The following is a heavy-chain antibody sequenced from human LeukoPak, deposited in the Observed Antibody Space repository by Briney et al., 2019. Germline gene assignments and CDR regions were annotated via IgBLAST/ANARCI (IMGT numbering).Heavy chain of an antibody. Sequence: ASVKVSCKASGYTFTSYGISWVRQAPGQGLEWMGWISAYNGNTNYAQKLQGRVTVTTDTSTSTAYMELRSLRSDDTAVYYCARDRVGYCSGGSCYGPQPYDYWGQGTLVTVSS. V-gene: IGHV1-18*01. CDR2: ISAYNGNT. J-gene: IGHJ4*02. CDR1: GYTFTSYG. D-gene: IGHD2-15*01. CDR3: ARDRVGYCSGGSCYGPQPYDY.